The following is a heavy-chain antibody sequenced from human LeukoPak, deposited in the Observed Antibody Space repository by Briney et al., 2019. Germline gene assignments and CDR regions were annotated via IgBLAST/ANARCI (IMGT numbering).Heavy chain of an antibody. CDR2: FDPEDGET. J-gene: IGHJ5*02. D-gene: IGHD2-15*01. V-gene: IGHV1-24*01. Sequence: ASVKVSCKVSGYTLTELSMHWVRQAPGKGLGWMGGFDPEDGETIYAQKFQGRVTMTEDTSTDTAYMELSSLRSEDTAVYYCATEGSRYCSGGSCYPWGQGTLVTVSS. CDR3: ATEGSRYCSGGSCYP. CDR1: GYTLTELS.